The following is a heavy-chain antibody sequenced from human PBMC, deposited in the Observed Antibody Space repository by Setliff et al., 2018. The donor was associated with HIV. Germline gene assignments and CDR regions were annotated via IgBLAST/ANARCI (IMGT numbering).Heavy chain of an antibody. V-gene: IGHV3-23*01. J-gene: IGHJ6*03. D-gene: IGHD1-26*01. CDR3: ARDVGRGGDYYMDV. Sequence: GGSLRLSCAASGFTFDNYGMSWVRQAPGKGLEWVSAISASGGSTYYADSVKGRFTISRDNSKNTLYLQMNSLRAEDTAVYYCARDVGRGGDYYMDVWGKGTTVTVS. CDR1: GFTFDNYG. CDR2: ISASGGST.